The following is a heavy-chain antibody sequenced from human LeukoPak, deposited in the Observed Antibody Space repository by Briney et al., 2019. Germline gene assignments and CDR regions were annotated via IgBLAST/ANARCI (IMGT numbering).Heavy chain of an antibody. CDR2: IYYSGST. J-gene: IGHJ4*02. D-gene: IGHD3-22*01. Sequence: SEXXSLTCTVSGGSISSSSYYWGWLRQPPGKGREGVGSIYYSGSTYYNPSRESRVTISVDTSKKQFSLKLSSVTAADTAVYYCARDSSGYLFDYWGQGTLVTVSS. V-gene: IGHV4-39*01. CDR3: ARDSSGYLFDY. CDR1: GGSISSSSYY.